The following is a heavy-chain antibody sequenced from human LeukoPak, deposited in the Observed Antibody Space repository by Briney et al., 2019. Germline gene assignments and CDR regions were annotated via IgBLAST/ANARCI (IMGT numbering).Heavy chain of an antibody. Sequence: ASVKVSCKASGYTFTRFGISWVRQAPGQGLEWMGWITTYNGNTNYAQKLQGRVTMTTDTSTSTAYMELRSLRSDDTAVYYCARVNYDILTGYYPNYYYYGMDVWGQGTTVTVSS. V-gene: IGHV1-18*01. J-gene: IGHJ6*02. CDR2: ITTYNGNT. CDR3: ARVNYDILTGYYPNYYYYGMDV. CDR1: GYTFTRFG. D-gene: IGHD3-9*01.